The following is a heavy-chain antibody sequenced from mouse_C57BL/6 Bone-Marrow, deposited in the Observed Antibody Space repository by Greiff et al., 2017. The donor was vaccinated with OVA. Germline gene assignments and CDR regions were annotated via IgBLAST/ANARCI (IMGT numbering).Heavy chain of an antibody. Sequence: QVQLQQPGAELVKPGASVKLSCKASGYTFTSYWMQWVKQRPGQGLEWIGEIDPSDSYTNYNQKFKGKATLTVDTSSSTAYMQLRSLTSEDSAVYYCAIGPPFAYWGQGTLVTVSA. CDR2: IDPSDSYT. D-gene: IGHD2-14*01. CDR1: GYTFTSYW. CDR3: AIGPPFAY. J-gene: IGHJ3*01. V-gene: IGHV1-50*01.